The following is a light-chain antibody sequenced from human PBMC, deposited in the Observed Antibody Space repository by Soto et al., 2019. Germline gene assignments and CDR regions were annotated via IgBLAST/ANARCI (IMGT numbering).Light chain of an antibody. CDR2: EVS. CDR3: SSFTSSATLV. J-gene: IGLJ2*01. CDR1: SSDVGTYNR. Sequence: QSVLTQPPSVSGSPGQSVTISCTGTSSDVGTYNRVSWYQQPPGTAPKLMIYEVSNRPSGVPDRFSGSKSGNTASLTISGPQAEDEADYYCSSFTSSATLVFGGGTKLTVL. V-gene: IGLV2-18*02.